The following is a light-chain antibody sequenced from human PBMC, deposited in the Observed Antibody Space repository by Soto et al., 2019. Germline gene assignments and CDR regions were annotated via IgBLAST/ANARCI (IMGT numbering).Light chain of an antibody. CDR1: SGDIGGYNY. J-gene: IGLJ2*01. V-gene: IGLV2-14*01. CDR3: SSYTTNSTPVV. CDR2: EVT. Sequence: QSALTQPASVSGSPGQSITISCTGTSGDIGGYNYVSWYQQHPGKAPKLLISEVTNRPSGVSNRFSGSKSGNTASLTISGLQAEDEADYCCSSYTTNSTPVVFGGGTKLTVL.